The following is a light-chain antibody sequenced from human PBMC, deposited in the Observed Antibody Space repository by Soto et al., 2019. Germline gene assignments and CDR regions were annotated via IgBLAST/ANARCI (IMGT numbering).Light chain of an antibody. J-gene: IGLJ1*01. V-gene: IGLV2-14*01. Sequence: QSALTQPASVSGSPGKSITISCPGTSSDVGGYNYVSWYQQHPGKAPKLMIYDVSNRPSGVSNRFSGSKSGNTASLTISGLQAEDEADYYCSSYTSSSTLYVFGTGTKLTVL. CDR3: SSYTSSSTLYV. CDR1: SSDVGGYNY. CDR2: DVS.